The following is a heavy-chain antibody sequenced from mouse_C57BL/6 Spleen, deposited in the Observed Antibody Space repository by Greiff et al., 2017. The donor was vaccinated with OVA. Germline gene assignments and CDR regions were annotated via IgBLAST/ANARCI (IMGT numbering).Heavy chain of an antibody. Sequence: EVTLQQSVAELVRPGASVKLSCKASGFNITNSYMHWVKQRPEQGLEWIGRIDPGNGNTNYAPKVQGKATLTADKASNTAYLQLRSLTSEDTAIYSCASPLDDYGSSPFAYWGQGTLVTVSA. CDR2: IDPGNGNT. CDR1: GFNITNSY. D-gene: IGHD1-1*01. V-gene: IGHV14-3*01. J-gene: IGHJ3*01. CDR3: ASPLDDYGSSPFAY.